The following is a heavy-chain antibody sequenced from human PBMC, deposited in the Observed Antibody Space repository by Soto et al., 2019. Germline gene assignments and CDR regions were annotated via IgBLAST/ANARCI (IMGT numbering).Heavy chain of an antibody. J-gene: IGHJ6*02. D-gene: IGHD4-4*01. V-gene: IGHV4-34*01. CDR1: GGSFRGYY. CDR2: VNHRGST. Sequence: SETLSLTCAVYGGSFRGYYWSWIRQPPGKGLEWMGEVNHRGSTNYNSSLKSRCSISVDTSKNQFALKLTSMTAADTAVYYCARGWTKENTFSYYYAMDVWGQGTTVTVSS. CDR3: ARGWTKENTFSYYYAMDV.